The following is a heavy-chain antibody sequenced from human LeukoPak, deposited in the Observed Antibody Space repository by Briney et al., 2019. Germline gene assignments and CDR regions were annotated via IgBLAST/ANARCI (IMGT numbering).Heavy chain of an antibody. V-gene: IGHV3-53*01. J-gene: IGHJ4*02. CDR1: GFTDSSNY. CDR2: IYSGGST. Sequence: GGSLRLSCAASGFTDSSNYMSWVRQAPGKGLEWVSVIYSGGSTYYADSVKGRFTISRDNSKNTLYLQMNSLRAEDTAVYYCARGGPYYYDSSGYYSPFDYWGQGTLVTVSS. D-gene: IGHD3-22*01. CDR3: ARGGPYYYDSSGYYSPFDY.